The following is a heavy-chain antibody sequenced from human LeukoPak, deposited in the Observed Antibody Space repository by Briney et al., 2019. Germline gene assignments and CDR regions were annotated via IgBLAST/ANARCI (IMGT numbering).Heavy chain of an antibody. J-gene: IGHJ4*02. D-gene: IGHD3-22*01. Sequence: GGSLRLSWSASGFTFSRFAMTWVRHLPGKGLEWVSTISVNGLQTFYADSVKGRFSVSRDNSKNIVYLQMDSLRAADSALYSCAKDANYLDSSGYFIPFDYWGPGTLVTVAS. V-gene: IGHV3-23*01. CDR1: GFTFSRFA. CDR3: AKDANYLDSSGYFIPFDY. CDR2: ISVNGLQT.